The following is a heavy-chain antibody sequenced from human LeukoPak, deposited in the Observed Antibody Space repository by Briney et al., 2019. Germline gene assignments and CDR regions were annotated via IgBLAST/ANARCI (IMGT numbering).Heavy chain of an antibody. D-gene: IGHD3-22*01. V-gene: IGHV3-23*01. J-gene: IGHJ4*02. CDR3: AKDWRNYYDSSGLTDDY. CDR1: GFTFSSYA. CDR2: ISGSGGST. Sequence: GGSLRLSCAASGFTFSSYAMSWVRQAPGKGLEWVSAISGSGGSTYYADSVKGRFTISRDNSKNTLYLQMNSLRAEDTAVYYCAKDWRNYYDSSGLTDDYWGQGTLVTVSS.